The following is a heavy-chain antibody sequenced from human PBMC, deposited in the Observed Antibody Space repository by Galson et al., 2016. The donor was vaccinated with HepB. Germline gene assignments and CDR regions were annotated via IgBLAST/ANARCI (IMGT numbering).Heavy chain of an antibody. D-gene: IGHD2-2*01. CDR3: VQGSTAPAV. Sequence: SLRLSCAASGFTFNNYGMTWVRQAPGKGLEVVSSISRSGDSTDYADSVKGRFIISRDNTKNTLSLQMNSLRAEDTAVYYCVQGSTAPAVWGKGTTVTGSS. J-gene: IGHJ6*04. CDR2: ISRSGDST. CDR1: GFTFNNYG. V-gene: IGHV3-23*01.